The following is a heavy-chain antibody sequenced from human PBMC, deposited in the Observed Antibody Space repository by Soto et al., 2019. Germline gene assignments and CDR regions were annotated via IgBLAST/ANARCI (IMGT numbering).Heavy chain of an antibody. V-gene: IGHV1-69*01. CDR1: GGTFSSYA. Sequence: QVQLVQSGAEVKKPGSSVKVSCKASGGTFSSYAISWVRQAPGQGLDWMGGIIPIFGTASYAQKFQGRVTITADESTSIAYLELSSMRAEDTAVYYCARDPGGGGSSRRFDYWGQGTLVTVSS. CDR2: IIPIFGTA. D-gene: IGHD2-15*01. CDR3: ARDPGGGGSSRRFDY. J-gene: IGHJ4*02.